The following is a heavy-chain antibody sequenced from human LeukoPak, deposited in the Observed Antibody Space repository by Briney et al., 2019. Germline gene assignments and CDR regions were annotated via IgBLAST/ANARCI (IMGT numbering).Heavy chain of an antibody. V-gene: IGHV4-39*01. CDR2: IYSSGNT. Sequence: SETLSLTCAVSGASISSSNYYWGWVRQSPGKGLEWIGNIYSSGNTYYNASLKSRVTMYIDTSKNQFSLKLSSVTASDTAMYYCAKSNGYGLIDYWGQGTLVTVSS. CDR3: AKSNGYGLIDY. D-gene: IGHD5-12*01. J-gene: IGHJ4*02. CDR1: GASISSSNYY.